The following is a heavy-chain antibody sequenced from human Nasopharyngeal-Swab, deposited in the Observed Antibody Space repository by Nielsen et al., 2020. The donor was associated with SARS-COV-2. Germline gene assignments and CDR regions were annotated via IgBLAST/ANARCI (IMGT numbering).Heavy chain of an antibody. CDR3: ARSYGSSGYYWVYFDY. Sequence: RQPPGNGLERVSYISSSSSTIYYTDSVKGRFTISRDNAKNSLYLQMNSLRAEDTAVYYCARSYGSSGYYWVYFDYWGQGTLVTVSS. CDR2: ISSSSSTI. J-gene: IGHJ4*02. D-gene: IGHD3-22*01. V-gene: IGHV3-48*04.